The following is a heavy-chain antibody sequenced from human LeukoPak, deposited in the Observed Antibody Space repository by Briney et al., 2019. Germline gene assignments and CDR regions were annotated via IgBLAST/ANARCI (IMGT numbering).Heavy chain of an antibody. CDR1: GFTVSSNY. CDR2: ISGSGGST. D-gene: IGHD4-17*01. J-gene: IGHJ4*02. CDR3: AKDLPNYGDYAVYFDY. V-gene: IGHV3-23*01. Sequence: PSGGSLRLSCAASGFTVSSNYMSWVRQAPGKGLEWVSAISGSGGSTYYADSVKGRFTISRDNSKNTLYLQMNSLRAEDTAVYYCAKDLPNYGDYAVYFDYWGQGTLVTVSS.